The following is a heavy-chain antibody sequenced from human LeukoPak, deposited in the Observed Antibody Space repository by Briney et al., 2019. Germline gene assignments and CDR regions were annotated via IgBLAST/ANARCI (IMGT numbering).Heavy chain of an antibody. J-gene: IGHJ4*02. D-gene: IGHD6-6*01. CDR3: ARHGGYSSSAGY. CDR2: IYTTGTT. Sequence: KTSETLSLTCTVPGGSIRSYYWSWIRQPPGKGLEWIGYIYTTGTTNYNPSLKSRVTISLDTSKNQFSLKLSSVTAAHTAVYYCARHGGYSSSAGYWGEGRLVAVS. CDR1: GGSIRSYY. V-gene: IGHV4-4*09.